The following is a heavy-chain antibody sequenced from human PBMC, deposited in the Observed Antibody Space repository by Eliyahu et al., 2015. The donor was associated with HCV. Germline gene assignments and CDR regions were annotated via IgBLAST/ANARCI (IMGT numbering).Heavy chain of an antibody. J-gene: IGHJ4*02. CDR3: AKDRGRIVGLYYFDY. D-gene: IGHD1-26*01. CDR1: GFXFSSYG. CDR2: ISYDGSNK. Sequence: QVQLVESGGGVVQPGRSLRLSCAASGFXFSSYGMHWVRQAPGKGLEWVAVISYDGSNKYYADSVKGRFTISRDNSKNTLYLQMNSLRAEDTAVYYCAKDRGRIVGLYYFDYWGQGTLVTVSS. V-gene: IGHV3-30*18.